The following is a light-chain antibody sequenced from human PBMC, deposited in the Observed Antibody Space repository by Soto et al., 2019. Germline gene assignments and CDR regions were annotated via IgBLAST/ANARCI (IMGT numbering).Light chain of an antibody. V-gene: IGKV1-5*03. Sequence: DIQMTQSPSILAASVGDRVTITCRASQRIDTWLAWYQQKPGTAPKLLIYKATILQSGVPSRFSGSWSGTEFTLAISSLEPDDFATYYCQQYETFSPWTFGQGTKVE. CDR1: QRIDTW. J-gene: IGKJ1*01. CDR3: QQYETFSPWT. CDR2: KAT.